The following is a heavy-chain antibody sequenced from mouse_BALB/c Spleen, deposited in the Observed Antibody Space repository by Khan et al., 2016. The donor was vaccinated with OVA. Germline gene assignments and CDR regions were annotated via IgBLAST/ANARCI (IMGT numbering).Heavy chain of an antibody. J-gene: IGHJ2*01. V-gene: IGHV3-2*02. D-gene: IGHD3-3*01. CDR2: ISYSGST. CDR3: ARTARIKY. Sequence: EVQLQESGPGLVKPSQSLSLTCTVTGYSITSGYGWNWIRQFPGNKLEWMGYISYSGSTNYNPSLKSRISITRDTSKKQFFLQLNAVTTEDTATYYCARTARIKYWGQGTTLTVSS. CDR1: GYSITSGYG.